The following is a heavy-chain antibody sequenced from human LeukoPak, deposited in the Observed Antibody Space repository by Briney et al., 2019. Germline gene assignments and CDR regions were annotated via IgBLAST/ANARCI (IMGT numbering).Heavy chain of an antibody. CDR1: GGTFSSYA. D-gene: IGHD6-6*01. V-gene: IGHV1-69*13. J-gene: IGHJ5*02. CDR2: IIPIFGTA. Sequence: SVKVSCKASGGTFSSYAIGWVRQAPGQGLEWMGGIIPIFGTANYAQKFQGRVTITADESTSTAYMELSSLRSDDTAVYYCARDGGPSSIAARPKNWFDPWGQGTLVTVSS. CDR3: ARDGGPSSIAARPKNWFDP.